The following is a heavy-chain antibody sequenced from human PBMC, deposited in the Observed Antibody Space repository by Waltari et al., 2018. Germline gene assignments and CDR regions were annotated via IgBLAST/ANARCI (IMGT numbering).Heavy chain of an antibody. Sequence: EVQLVESGGGLVQPGGSLRLSCAASGFTFRDYWMNWVRQATGKGLVWVSRIKGDGSITTYADSVKGRFTISRDNAKNTVYLQMNSLRDEDTAVYYCVKSDWFDPWGQGTLVTVSS. CDR3: VKSDWFDP. CDR2: IKGDGSIT. J-gene: IGHJ5*02. CDR1: GFTFRDYW. V-gene: IGHV3-74*03.